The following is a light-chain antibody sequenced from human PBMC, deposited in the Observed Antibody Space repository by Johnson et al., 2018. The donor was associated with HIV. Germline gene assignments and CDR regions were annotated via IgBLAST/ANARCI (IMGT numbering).Light chain of an antibody. CDR1: NSNIGNNY. Sequence: QSVLTQPPSVSAAPGQKVTISCSGSNSNIGNNYVSWYQQLPGTAPKLLIYESTNRPSGIPDRISVSRSGTSATLCISGLQTGDEADYYCGTWDSSLSAYVFGTGSKVTVL. J-gene: IGLJ1*01. V-gene: IGLV1-51*02. CDR3: GTWDSSLSAYV. CDR2: EST.